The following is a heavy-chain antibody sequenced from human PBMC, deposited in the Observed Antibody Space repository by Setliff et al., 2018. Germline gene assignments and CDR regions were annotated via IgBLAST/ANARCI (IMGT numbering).Heavy chain of an antibody. CDR3: TRGTFSDFWSGDYYDY. J-gene: IGHJ4*02. CDR2: ISSDSRTT. Sequence: GGSLRLSCAASGITFRTYSLNWVRQAPGRGLEWISFISSDSRTTYYAESVKGRFTISRDNAKNTLDLQMNSLRAEGSAMYYCTRGTFSDFWSGDYYDYWGQGTLVTVSS. CDR1: GITFRTYS. D-gene: IGHD3-3*01. V-gene: IGHV3-48*01.